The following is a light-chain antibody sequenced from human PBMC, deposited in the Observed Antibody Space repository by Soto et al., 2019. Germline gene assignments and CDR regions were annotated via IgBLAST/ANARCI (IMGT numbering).Light chain of an antibody. J-gene: IGKJ2*01. CDR3: QQHTISMYT. Sequence: EIVLTQSPGTLSLSPGERATLSCRASQSISNSYLAWYQQKPGQAPRLVIHGISTRATGVPDRFSGGGSGTDFSLTISRLEPEDSAVYYCQQHTISMYTFGQGTKLEIK. CDR1: QSISNSY. V-gene: IGKV3-20*01. CDR2: GIS.